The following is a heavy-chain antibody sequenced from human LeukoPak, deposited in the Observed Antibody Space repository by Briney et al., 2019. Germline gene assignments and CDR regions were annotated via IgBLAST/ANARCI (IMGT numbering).Heavy chain of an antibody. Sequence: GGSLRLSCAASGFTFSSYTMNWVRQAPGKGLEWVSSIGISSSHVFYADSLKGRFTISRDNAKNSLYLQMNSLRAEDTALYYCAREMPGEAFDMWGQGTMVTVSS. J-gene: IGHJ3*02. V-gene: IGHV3-21*01. D-gene: IGHD2-2*01. CDR3: AREMPGEAFDM. CDR2: IGISSSHV. CDR1: GFTFSSYT.